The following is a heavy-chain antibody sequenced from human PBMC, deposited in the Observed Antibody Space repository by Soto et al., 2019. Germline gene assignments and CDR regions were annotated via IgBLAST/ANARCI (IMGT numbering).Heavy chain of an antibody. CDR1: GGTFSSYA. Sequence: QVQLVQSGAEVKKPGSSVKVSCKASGGTFSSYAISWVRQAPGQGLEWMGGIIPIFGTTNYAPKFQGRVTITADDSTSTAYMELSSLRSEDTAVYYCARADTAYGMDVWGQGTTVTVSS. CDR2: IIPIFGTT. J-gene: IGHJ6*02. CDR3: ARADTAYGMDV. D-gene: IGHD5-18*01. V-gene: IGHV1-69*12.